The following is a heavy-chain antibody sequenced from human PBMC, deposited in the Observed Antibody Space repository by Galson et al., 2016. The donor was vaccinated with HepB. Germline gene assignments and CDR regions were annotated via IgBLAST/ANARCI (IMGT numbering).Heavy chain of an antibody. V-gene: IGHV4-61*02. CDR3: AATSWAIFGVIIHEN. Sequence: TLSLTCTVSGGSISSGNYYWSWIRQPAGKGLEWIGRIYTSGSTNYNPSLKTRVTISEDTSKNQFSLKLSSVTAADTAVYYCAATSWAIFGVIIHENWGQGTLVTVSS. J-gene: IGHJ4*02. D-gene: IGHD3-3*02. CDR2: IYTSGST. CDR1: GGSISSGNYY.